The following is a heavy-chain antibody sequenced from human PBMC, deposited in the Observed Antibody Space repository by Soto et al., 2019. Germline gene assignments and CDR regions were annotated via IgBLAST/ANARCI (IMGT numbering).Heavy chain of an antibody. CDR2: IFSGGST. Sequence: EVQLVESGGGLVLPGGSLRLACAASEFSVSDNYMNWVRQAPGKGLVWVAVIFSGGSTNYADSVKGRFTISRLKSENTLYLQMSSLRPEDTAVYFCKSRDYWGRGTLVTVSS. J-gene: IGHJ4*02. CDR3: KSRDY. CDR1: EFSVSDNY. V-gene: IGHV3-53*04.